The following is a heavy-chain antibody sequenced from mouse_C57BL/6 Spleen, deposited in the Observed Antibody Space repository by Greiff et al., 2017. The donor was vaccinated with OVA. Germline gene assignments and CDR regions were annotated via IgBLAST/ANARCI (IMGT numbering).Heavy chain of an antibody. Sequence: VQLQQSGAELVKPGASVKLSCKASGYTFTSYWMHWVKQRPGQGLEWIGMIHPNSGSTNYNEKFKSKATLTVDKSSSTAYMQLSSLTSEDSAVYYCAPIYDGYPYWYFDVWGTGTTVTVSS. V-gene: IGHV1-64*01. D-gene: IGHD2-3*01. CDR3: APIYDGYPYWYFDV. CDR2: IHPNSGST. CDR1: GYTFTSYW. J-gene: IGHJ1*03.